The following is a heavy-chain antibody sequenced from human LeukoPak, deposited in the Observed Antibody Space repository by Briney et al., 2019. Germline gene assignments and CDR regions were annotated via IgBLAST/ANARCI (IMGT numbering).Heavy chain of an antibody. D-gene: IGHD5-12*01. CDR1: GFTFRNYG. CDR2: IWYDGSNK. J-gene: IGHJ4*02. CDR3: ARDRQWLQTHYFDY. V-gene: IGHV3-33*01. Sequence: GRSPRLFCAASGFTFRNYGMHWVRQAPGKGLEWVAVIWYDGSNKYYADSVRGRFTVSRDNAKNTLYLQMNSLKAEGTAVYYCARDRQWLQTHYFDYWGQGTLISVSS.